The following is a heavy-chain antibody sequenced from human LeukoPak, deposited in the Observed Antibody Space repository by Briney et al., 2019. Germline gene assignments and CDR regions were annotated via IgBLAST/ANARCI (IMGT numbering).Heavy chain of an antibody. CDR2: IKPDGSEK. J-gene: IGHJ3*02. CDR1: GFSFSIYW. Sequence: GGSLRLSCAGSGFSFSIYWMSWVRQAPGKGLEWVATIKPDGSEKYYADSVKGRFTISRDNAKNSLYLQMNSLRAEDTAVYYCARAPYSGYDPVDAFDIWGQGTMVTVSS. V-gene: IGHV3-7*01. CDR3: ARAPYSGYDPVDAFDI. D-gene: IGHD5-12*01.